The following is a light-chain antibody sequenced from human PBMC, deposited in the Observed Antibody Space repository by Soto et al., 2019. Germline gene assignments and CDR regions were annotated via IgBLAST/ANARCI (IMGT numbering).Light chain of an antibody. J-gene: IGKJ3*01. V-gene: IGKV1-27*01. CDR1: QGISSY. CDR3: QKYDRAPFT. CDR2: GAS. Sequence: DIQMTQSPSSLSAYLGDRVTITCRASQGISSYLAWYQQKPGRLPKLLLFGASTLQSGVPARFSGSGSGTLFTLTINGLLPEDVATYYCQKYDRAPFTFGPGTKVDI.